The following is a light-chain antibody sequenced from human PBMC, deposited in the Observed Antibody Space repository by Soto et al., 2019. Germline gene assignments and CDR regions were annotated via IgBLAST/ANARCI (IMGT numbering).Light chain of an antibody. CDR2: DAS. J-gene: IGKJ1*01. CDR3: QQRSIWPPT. V-gene: IGKV3-11*01. Sequence: EIVLTQSPATLSLSPGERATLSCRASQSVSSYLAWYQQKPGQAPRLLIYDASNRATGIPARFSGSGSVTHFTLTISSLEPEDFAVYYCQQRSIWPPTFGQGTKVDNK. CDR1: QSVSSY.